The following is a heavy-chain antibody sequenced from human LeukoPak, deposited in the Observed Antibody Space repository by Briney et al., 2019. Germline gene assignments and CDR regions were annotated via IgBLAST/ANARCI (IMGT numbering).Heavy chain of an antibody. CDR3: ARDRGSGSLSLLPDEYYFDY. CDR2: INTVNGNT. Sequence: ASVKVSCKASGYTFNSYVMHWVRQAPGQRLEWMGCINTVNGNTKYSQEFQGRVTITRDTSASTAYMELSSLRSEDMAMYYCARDRGSGSLSLLPDEYYFDYWGQGTLVTVSS. CDR1: GYTFNSYV. V-gene: IGHV1-3*03. J-gene: IGHJ4*02. D-gene: IGHD3-10*01.